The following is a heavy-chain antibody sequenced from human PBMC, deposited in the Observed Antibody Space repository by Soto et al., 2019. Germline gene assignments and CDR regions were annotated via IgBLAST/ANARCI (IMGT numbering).Heavy chain of an antibody. CDR2: ISGSGSTI. CDR1: GFTFSSYN. CDR3: ARSKYIDY. V-gene: IGHV3-48*02. D-gene: IGHD4-4*01. Sequence: EVQLVESGGGLVQPGGSLRLSCVVSGFTFSSYNMNWVRQAPGKGLEWVTYISGSGSTIYYADSVKGRFTISRDNVKNSLYLQMNSLRDEDTAVDYCARSKYIDYWGQGTLVTVAT. J-gene: IGHJ4*02.